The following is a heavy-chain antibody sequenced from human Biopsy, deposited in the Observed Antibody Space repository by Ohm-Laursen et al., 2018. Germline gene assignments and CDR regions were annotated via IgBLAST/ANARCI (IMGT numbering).Heavy chain of an antibody. CDR2: INHRGYT. CDR3: ARSGQWARYYFDY. Sequence: PSETLSLTCAVSGGAISGYYWSWIRQPPGKGLEWIGEINHRGYTDYNASLKGRVSISVDTSKNQLSLNLTSVTAADTAVFYCARSGQWARYYFDYWGHGTLVTVSP. J-gene: IGHJ4*01. D-gene: IGHD6-19*01. CDR1: GGAISGYY. V-gene: IGHV4-34*01.